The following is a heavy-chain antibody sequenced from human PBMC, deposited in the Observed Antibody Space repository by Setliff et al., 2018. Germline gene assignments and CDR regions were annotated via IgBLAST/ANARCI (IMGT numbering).Heavy chain of an antibody. CDR2: VYHNENT. J-gene: IGHJ3*02. V-gene: IGHV4-4*02. CDR3: ARTPRGGNSAFDI. CDR1: GASITSNNW. Sequence: PSETLSLTCAVSGASITSNNWWSWVRQPPGMRLEWIGEVYHNENTNYNASLKSRVTISVERSKDQFSLRLTSVTAADTAVYYCARTPRGGNSAFDIWGQGTMVTVSS. D-gene: IGHD2-21*02.